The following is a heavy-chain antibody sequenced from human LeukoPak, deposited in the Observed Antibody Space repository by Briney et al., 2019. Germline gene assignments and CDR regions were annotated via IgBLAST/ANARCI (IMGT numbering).Heavy chain of an antibody. CDR1: GGSISSYY. V-gene: IGHV4-59*01. Sequence: SETLSLTCTVSGGSISSYYWSWIRQPPGKGLEWIGYIYYSGSTNYNPSLKSRVAISVDTSKNQFSLKLSSVTAADTAVYYCARRYYDSSGYYTNWFDPWVREPWSPSPQ. J-gene: IGHJ5*02. CDR2: IYYSGST. CDR3: ARRYYDSSGYYTNWFDP. D-gene: IGHD3-22*01.